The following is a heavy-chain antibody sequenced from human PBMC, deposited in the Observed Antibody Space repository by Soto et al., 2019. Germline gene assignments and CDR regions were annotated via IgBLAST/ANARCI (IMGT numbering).Heavy chain of an antibody. CDR1: GYTFTSYY. D-gene: IGHD3-10*01. J-gene: IGHJ3*02. CDR2: INPSGGST. Sequence: ASLKVSCKASGYTFTSYYMHWVRQAPGQGLEWMGIINPSGGSTSYAQKFQGRVTMTRDTSTSTVYMELSSLRSEDTAVYYCAIWYGELFPNDAFDIWGQGTMVIGSS. V-gene: IGHV1-46*01. CDR3: AIWYGELFPNDAFDI.